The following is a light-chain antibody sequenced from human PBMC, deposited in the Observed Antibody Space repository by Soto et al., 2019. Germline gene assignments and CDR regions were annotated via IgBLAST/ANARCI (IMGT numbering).Light chain of an antibody. CDR1: QGISSW. V-gene: IGKV1-12*01. CDR3: PQADTFHLT. CDR2: AAS. Sequence: DIQMTQSPSSVSASVGDRVTITCLASQGISSWVAWYQQKPGKAPNLLIYAASSLQSGAASRFSGSGYGKEFTLTISSLAAEDCATYYCPQADTFHLTCGGGTKMEIK. J-gene: IGKJ4*01.